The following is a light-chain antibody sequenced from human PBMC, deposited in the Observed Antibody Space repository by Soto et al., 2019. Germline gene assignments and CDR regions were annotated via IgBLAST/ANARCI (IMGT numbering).Light chain of an antibody. CDR2: GAS. CDR1: QSVSSN. Sequence: EIVMTQSPATLSVSPGERATLSCRASQSVSSNLAWYQQKPGQAPRLLIYGASTRATGVPARFSGSWSGTEFTLTISSLQSEDFAFYYCQQYNNWPPWTFGQGTKLEI. J-gene: IGKJ2*02. V-gene: IGKV3-15*01. CDR3: QQYNNWPPWT.